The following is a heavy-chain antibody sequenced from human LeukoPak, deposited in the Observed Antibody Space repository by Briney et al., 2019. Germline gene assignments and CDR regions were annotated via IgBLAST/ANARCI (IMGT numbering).Heavy chain of an antibody. CDR1: GFTFSNYW. J-gene: IGHJ1*01. D-gene: IGHD3-22*01. CDR2: IKTDGSEK. V-gene: IGHV3-7*01. CDR3: ATYSSLNRREFQY. Sequence: GGSLRLSCEGSGFTFSNYWMGWVRQAPGKGLQWVASIKTDGSEKYYADSVKGRFTISRDNAKNSLYLQMNSLRAEDTAVYYCATYSSLNRREFQYWGQGTLLTVSS.